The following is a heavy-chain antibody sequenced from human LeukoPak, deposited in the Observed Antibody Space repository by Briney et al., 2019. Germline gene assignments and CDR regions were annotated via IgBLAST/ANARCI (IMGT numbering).Heavy chain of an antibody. V-gene: IGHV3-11*01. Sequence: GGSLRLSCAASGFTFSDYYMSWIRQAPGKGLEWVSYISSSGSTIYYADSVKDRFTISRDNAKNSLYLQMNSLRAEDTAVYYCARDLDSSAAFDIWGQGTMVTVSS. D-gene: IGHD3/OR15-3a*01. CDR2: ISSSGSTI. CDR1: GFTFSDYY. J-gene: IGHJ3*02. CDR3: ARDLDSSAAFDI.